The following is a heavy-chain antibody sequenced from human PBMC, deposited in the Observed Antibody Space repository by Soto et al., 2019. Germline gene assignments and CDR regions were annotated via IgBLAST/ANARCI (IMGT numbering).Heavy chain of an antibody. Sequence: QVQLVQSGAEVKKPGASVKVSCKASGYTFTSYAMHWVRQAPGQRLEWMGWINAGNGNTKYSQKFQGRGTITRDTSASTAYMELSSLRSEDTAVYYCARDMEGSSWYFDYWGQGTLVTVSS. D-gene: IGHD6-13*01. CDR2: INAGNGNT. J-gene: IGHJ4*02. CDR1: GYTFTSYA. CDR3: ARDMEGSSWYFDY. V-gene: IGHV1-3*01.